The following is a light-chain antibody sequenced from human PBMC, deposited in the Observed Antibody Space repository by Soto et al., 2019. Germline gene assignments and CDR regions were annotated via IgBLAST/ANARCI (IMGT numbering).Light chain of an antibody. V-gene: IGKV1-9*01. CDR2: AAS. CDR1: QSISSY. CDR3: QQLRRYPST. Sequence: DILETQSPSFLSADVGAGVTIPCRASQSISSYLAWYQHKPGEAPKLLIYAASTLYGGVPSRFSGRGSGTDFALTITRLQAEDFSTYYCQQLRRYPSTFGGGTQVEIK. J-gene: IGKJ4*01.